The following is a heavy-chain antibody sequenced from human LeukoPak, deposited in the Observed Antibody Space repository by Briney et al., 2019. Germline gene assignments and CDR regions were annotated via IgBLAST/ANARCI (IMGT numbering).Heavy chain of an antibody. V-gene: IGHV3-23*01. J-gene: IGHJ6*02. CDR1: GFTFSSYA. Sequence: GGSLRLSCAASGFTFSSYAMSWVRQAPGKGLEWVSAISGSGGSTYYADSVKGRFTISRDNSKNTLYLQMNSLRAEDTAVYYCAKRGGYYGSRSYWPYYYYGMDVWGQGTTVTVSS. CDR2: ISGSGGST. CDR3: AKRGGYYGSRSYWPYYYYGMDV. D-gene: IGHD3-10*01.